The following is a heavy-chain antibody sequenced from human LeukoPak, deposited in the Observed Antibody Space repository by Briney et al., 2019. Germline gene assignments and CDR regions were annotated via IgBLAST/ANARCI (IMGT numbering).Heavy chain of an antibody. J-gene: IGHJ3*02. CDR1: GGTFSSYA. CDR2: ISAYNGNT. V-gene: IGHV1-18*01. D-gene: IGHD3-22*01. Sequence: ASVKVSCKASGGTFSSYAISWVRQAPGQGLEWMGWISAYNGNTNYAQKLQGRVTMTTDTSTSTAYMELRSLRSDDTAVYYCARDGAWYYDSSGSNDAFDIWGQGTMVTVSS. CDR3: ARDGAWYYDSSGSNDAFDI.